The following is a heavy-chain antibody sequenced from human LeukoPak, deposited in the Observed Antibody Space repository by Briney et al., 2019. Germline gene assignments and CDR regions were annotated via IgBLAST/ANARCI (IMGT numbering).Heavy chain of an antibody. CDR3: ARHSIAVTDDC. V-gene: IGHV4-39*01. D-gene: IGHD6-19*01. CDR1: GGSTSSSNYY. Sequence: SETLSLTCTVSGGSTSSSNYYWGWIRQPPWKGLEWIGSIYYSGNTYYNPSLKSRVSISVDTSRNQFSLRLSSVTAADTAIYYCARHSIAVTDDCWGQGTLVTVSS. CDR2: IYYSGNT. J-gene: IGHJ4*02.